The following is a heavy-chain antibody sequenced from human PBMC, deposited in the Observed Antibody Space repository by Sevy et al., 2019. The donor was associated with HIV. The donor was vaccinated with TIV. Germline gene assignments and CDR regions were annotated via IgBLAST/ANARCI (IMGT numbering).Heavy chain of an antibody. Sequence: GGSLRLSCAASGFPFNDHAMHWVRQVPGKGLEWVSGISWNSRNIGYADSVKGRFTISRDDARHFVYLEMNSLRPEDXXXXXXXXXXXXXXXXXXXXXXXXXXYGLDVWGQGTTVTVSS. CDR1: GFPFNDHA. J-gene: IGHJ6*02. CDR3: XXXXXXXXXXXXXXXXXXXXYGLDV. V-gene: IGHV3-9*01. CDR2: ISWNSRNI.